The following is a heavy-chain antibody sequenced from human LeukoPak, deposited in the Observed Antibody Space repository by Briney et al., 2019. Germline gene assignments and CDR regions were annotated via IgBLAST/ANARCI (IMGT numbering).Heavy chain of an antibody. Sequence: PGRSLRLSCAASGFTFSSYGMHWVRQAPGKGLEWVAVIWYDGSNKYYADSVKGRFTISRDNSKNTLYLQMNSLRAEDTAVYYCARDPSDTAMVTHLDYWGQGTLVTVSS. CDR2: IWYDGSNK. D-gene: IGHD5-18*01. V-gene: IGHV3-33*01. CDR1: GFTFSSYG. CDR3: ARDPSDTAMVTHLDY. J-gene: IGHJ4*02.